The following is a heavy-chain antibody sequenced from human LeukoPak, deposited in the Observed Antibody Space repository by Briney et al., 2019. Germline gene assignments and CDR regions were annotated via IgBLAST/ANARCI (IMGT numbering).Heavy chain of an antibody. D-gene: IGHD1-14*01. CDR2: ISASSSFI. CDR1: GFTLSGYN. Sequence: GGSLRLSCASGFTLSGYNMNWVRQAPGKGLEWGASISASSSFIYYSDSVRGRFTISRDNPKKSLYLQMNNLRVEDTAVYFCAAAPELPGWFDPWGQGALVTVSS. J-gene: IGHJ5*02. V-gene: IGHV3-21*01. CDR3: AAAPELPGWFDP.